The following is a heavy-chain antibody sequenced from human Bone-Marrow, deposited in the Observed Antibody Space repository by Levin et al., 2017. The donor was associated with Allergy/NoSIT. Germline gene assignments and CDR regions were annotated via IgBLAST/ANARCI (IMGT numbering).Heavy chain of an antibody. J-gene: IGHJ1*01. D-gene: IGHD3-22*01. CDR1: GGASSGYQ. CDR3: AREENYYDSSGHFSVAAY. Sequence: SQTLSLTCAVYGGASSGYQWSWIRHSPGKGLEWIGEVDHSGTPKYSPSLRRRVTISFDTSKNHLSLSLTSVTDADTAIYYCAREENYYDSSGHFSVAAYGGQGTLVTVSS. CDR2: VDHSGTP. V-gene: IGHV4-34*01.